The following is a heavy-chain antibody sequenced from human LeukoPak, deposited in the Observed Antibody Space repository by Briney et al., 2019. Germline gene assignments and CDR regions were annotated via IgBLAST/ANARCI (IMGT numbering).Heavy chain of an antibody. J-gene: IGHJ3*02. V-gene: IGHV4-59*01. D-gene: IGHD5-24*01. CDR3: ARDTSMAAFDI. CDR2: IYYSGST. Sequence: SETLSLTCTVSGGSISSYYWSWIRQPPGKGLEWIGYIYYSGSTNYNPSLKSRVTISVDTSKNQFSLKLSSVTAADTVVYYCARDTSMAAFDIWGQGTMVTVSS. CDR1: GGSISSYY.